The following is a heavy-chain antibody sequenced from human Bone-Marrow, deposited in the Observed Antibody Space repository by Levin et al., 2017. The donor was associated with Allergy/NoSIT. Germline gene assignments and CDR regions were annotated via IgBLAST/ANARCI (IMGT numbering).Heavy chain of an antibody. CDR1: GGSISSYH. D-gene: IGHD4-11*01. CDR3: ARTLTTVTTDYYGMDV. V-gene: IGHV4-4*07. Sequence: SETLSLTCTVSGGSISSYHWSWIRQPAGKGLEWIGRIYTTGNTNYNPSLKSRVTMSVDTSKNQFSLKLSSVTAADTAVYYCARTLTTVTTDYYGMDVWGQGTTVTVSS. CDR2: IYTTGNT. J-gene: IGHJ6*02.